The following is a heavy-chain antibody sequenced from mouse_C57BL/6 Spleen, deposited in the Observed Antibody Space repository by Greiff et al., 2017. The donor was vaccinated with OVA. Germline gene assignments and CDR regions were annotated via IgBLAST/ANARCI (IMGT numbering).Heavy chain of an antibody. V-gene: IGHV1-50*01. CDR1: GYTFTSYW. D-gene: IGHD1-1*01. Sequence: QQSCKASGYTFTSYWMQWVKQRPGQGLEWIGEIDPSDSYTNYNQKFKGKATLTVDTSSSTAYMQLSSLTSEDSAVYYCARSGGSSYFYFDYWGQGTTLTVSS. CDR2: IDPSDSYT. CDR3: ARSGGSSYFYFDY. J-gene: IGHJ2*01.